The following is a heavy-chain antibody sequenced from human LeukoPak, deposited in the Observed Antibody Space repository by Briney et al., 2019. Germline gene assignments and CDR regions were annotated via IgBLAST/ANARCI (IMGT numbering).Heavy chain of an antibody. V-gene: IGHV3-48*01. Sequence: GGSLRISCAASGFAFSSYSMNWVRQAPGEELNWVSYISSSSSTIYYADSVKGRFTISRDNAKNSLYLQMNSLRAEDTAVYYCGTGPTTGTQDNWFDPWGQGTLVTVSS. CDR2: ISSSSSTI. D-gene: IGHD1-1*01. J-gene: IGHJ5*02. CDR3: GTGPTTGTQDNWFDP. CDR1: GFAFSSYS.